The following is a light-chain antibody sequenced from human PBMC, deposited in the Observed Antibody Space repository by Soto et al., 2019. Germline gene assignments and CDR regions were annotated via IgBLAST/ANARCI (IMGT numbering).Light chain of an antibody. CDR2: EVS. Sequence: QSALAQPASVSGSPGQSITIPCTGTTSDIGAYDYVSWYQQHPGKAPKLMIYEVSNRPSGVSNRFSGSKSGNTASLTISGLQAEDEADYYCSSYTSSSTPYRFGTGTKVTVL. CDR3: SSYTSSSTPYR. J-gene: IGLJ1*01. V-gene: IGLV2-14*01. CDR1: TSDIGAYDY.